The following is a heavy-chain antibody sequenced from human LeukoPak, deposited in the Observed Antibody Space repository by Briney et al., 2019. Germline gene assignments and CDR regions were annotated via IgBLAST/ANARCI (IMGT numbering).Heavy chain of an antibody. D-gene: IGHD2-21*02. Sequence: SVKVSCKASGGTFSSYAISWVRQAPGQGLEWMGGIIPIFGTANYAQKFQGRVTITADEPTSTAYMELSSLRSEDTAVYYCARAYCGGDCYGYYYGMDVWGQGTTVTVSS. CDR1: GGTFSSYA. CDR3: ARAYCGGDCYGYYYGMDV. CDR2: IIPIFGTA. V-gene: IGHV1-69*13. J-gene: IGHJ6*02.